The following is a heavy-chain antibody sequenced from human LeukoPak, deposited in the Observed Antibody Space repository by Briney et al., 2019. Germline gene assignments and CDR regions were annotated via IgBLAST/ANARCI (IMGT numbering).Heavy chain of an antibody. Sequence: SETLSLTCTVSGGSISSYYWSWIRQPPGKGLEWIGYIYYSGSTNYNPSHKSRVTISVDTSKNQFSLKLSSVTAADTAVYYCARDDGRNYFDYWGQGTLVTVSS. J-gene: IGHJ4*02. CDR1: GGSISSYY. CDR3: ARDDGRNYFDY. CDR2: IYYSGST. V-gene: IGHV4-59*01.